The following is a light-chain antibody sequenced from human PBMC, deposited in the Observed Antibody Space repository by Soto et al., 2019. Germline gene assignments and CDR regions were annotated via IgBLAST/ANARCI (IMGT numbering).Light chain of an antibody. CDR2: WAS. J-gene: IGKJ1*01. V-gene: IGKV4-1*01. Sequence: DIVMTQSPDSLAVSLGERATINCKSSQSLLYSSNNKNYLAWYQHKPGQSPKLLFSWASTRESGVPDRFSGSGAGTDFTLSISSLQAEDVAVYYCQQYYSTPWTFGQGTKVEIK. CDR3: QQYYSTPWT. CDR1: QSLLYSSNNKNY.